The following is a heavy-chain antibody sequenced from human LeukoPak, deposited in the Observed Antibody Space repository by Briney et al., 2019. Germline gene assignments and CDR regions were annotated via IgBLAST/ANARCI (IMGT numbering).Heavy chain of an antibody. Sequence: GGSLRLSCAASGLTFVDFAFHWVRQVPGKGLEWVSAINWNSGYISYADSVKGRFTISRDNAMNALYLQMTNLRPEDTALYYCAKDRVVSGYGPLDIWGQGTMLTVSS. D-gene: IGHD5-12*01. J-gene: IGHJ3*02. CDR1: GLTFVDFA. V-gene: IGHV3-9*01. CDR3: AKDRVVSGYGPLDI. CDR2: INWNSGYI.